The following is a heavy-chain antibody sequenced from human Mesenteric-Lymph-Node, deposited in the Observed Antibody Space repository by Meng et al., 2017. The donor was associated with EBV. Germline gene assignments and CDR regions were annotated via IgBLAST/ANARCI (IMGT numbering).Heavy chain of an antibody. Sequence: EVPCVSSLWCLLHSLGSLMLFCVLSGVTFSNYCMYWARTFPEKGLVCVSYISSDGRTTIYADSVKGRFTISRDNAKNTLYLQMIILRADDTAVYYCARANEVRAFDYWGQGTLVTVSS. CDR1: GVTFSNYC. CDR3: ARANEVRAFDY. CDR2: ISSDGRTT. J-gene: IGHJ4*02. D-gene: IGHD2-8*01. V-gene: IGHV3-74*01.